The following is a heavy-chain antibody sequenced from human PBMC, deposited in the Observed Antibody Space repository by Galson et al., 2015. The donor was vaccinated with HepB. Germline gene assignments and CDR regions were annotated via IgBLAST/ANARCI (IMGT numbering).Heavy chain of an antibody. J-gene: IGHJ6*02. CDR2: ISYDGSNK. Sequence: SLRLSCAASGFTFSSYGMHWVRQAPGKGLEWVAVISYDGSNKYYADSVKGRFTISRDNSKNTLYLQMNSLRAEDTAVYYCARETWIQPSPSQYYYYGMDVWGQGTAVTVSS. D-gene: IGHD5-18*01. CDR3: ARETWIQPSPSQYYYYGMDV. V-gene: IGHV3-30*19. CDR1: GFTFSSYG.